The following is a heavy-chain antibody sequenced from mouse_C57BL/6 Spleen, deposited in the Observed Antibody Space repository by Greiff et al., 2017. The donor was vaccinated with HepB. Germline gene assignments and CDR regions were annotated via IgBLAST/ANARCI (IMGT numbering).Heavy chain of an antibody. V-gene: IGHV1-52*01. CDR2: IDPSDSET. J-gene: IGHJ4*01. D-gene: IGHD1-1*01. CDR1: GYTFTSYW. CDR3: ASIYYCGSSLRGGAMDY. Sequence: QVQLQQPGAELVRPGSSVKLSCKASGYTFTSYWMHWVKQRPIQGLEWIGNIDPSDSETHYNQKFKDKATLTVDKSSSTAYMQLSSLTSEDSAVYYGASIYYCGSSLRGGAMDYWGQGTSVTVSS.